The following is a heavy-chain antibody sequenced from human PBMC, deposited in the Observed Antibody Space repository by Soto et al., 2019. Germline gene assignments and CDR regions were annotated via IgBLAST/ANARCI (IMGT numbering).Heavy chain of an antibody. J-gene: IGHJ4*02. CDR1: GFTVSSNY. D-gene: IGHD3-3*01. V-gene: IGHV3-53*01. Sequence: GGSLRLSCAASGFTVSSNYMSWVRQAPGKGLEWVSVIYSGGSTYYADSVKGRFTISRDNSKNTLYLQMNSLRAEDTAVYYCARGKRRITIFGVLAQFDYWGQGTLVTVSS. CDR2: IYSGGST. CDR3: ARGKRRITIFGVLAQFDY.